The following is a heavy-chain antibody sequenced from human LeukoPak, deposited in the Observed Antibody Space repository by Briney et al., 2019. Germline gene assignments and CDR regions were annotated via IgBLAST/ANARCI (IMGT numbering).Heavy chain of an antibody. V-gene: IGHV4-59*01. CDR1: GGSISSYY. CDR3: ARVYAAFDI. CDR2: IYYSGST. Sequence: SETLSLTCTVSGGSISSYYWSWIRQPPGKGLEWIGYIYYSGSTNYNPSLKSRATISVDTSNNQFSLKLSSVTAADTAVYYCARVYAAFDIWGQGTMVTVSS. D-gene: IGHD2-8*01. J-gene: IGHJ3*02.